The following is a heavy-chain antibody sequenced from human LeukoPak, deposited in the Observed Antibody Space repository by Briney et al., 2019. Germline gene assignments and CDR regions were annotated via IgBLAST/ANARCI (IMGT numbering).Heavy chain of an antibody. J-gene: IGHJ5*02. CDR3: ARRLTQYDCFDP. CDR2: TYYRSTWYN. CDR1: GDSVSSNNVT. V-gene: IGHV6-1*01. Sequence: SQTLSLTCAISGDSVSSNNVTWNWIRQSPSRGLEWLGRTYYRSTWYNDYAVSVRGRITVNPDTSKNQFSLHPNSVTPEDTAVYYCARRLTQYDCFDPWGQGILVTVSS. D-gene: IGHD2-2*01.